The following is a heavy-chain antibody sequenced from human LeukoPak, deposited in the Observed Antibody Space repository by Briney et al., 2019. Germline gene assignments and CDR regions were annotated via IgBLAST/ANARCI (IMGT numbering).Heavy chain of an antibody. V-gene: IGHV3-7*01. CDR2: MNQDGSEN. D-gene: IGHD1-26*01. CDR1: GFTFSKYW. J-gene: IGHJ4*02. Sequence: GGSLRLSCAASGFTFSKYWMSWVRQAPGKGLEWVANMNQDGSENYYVDSVKGRLTISRENAKNSLYLQMNGLRAEDTAVYYCARDSDFDYWGQGTLVTVSS. CDR3: ARDSDFDY.